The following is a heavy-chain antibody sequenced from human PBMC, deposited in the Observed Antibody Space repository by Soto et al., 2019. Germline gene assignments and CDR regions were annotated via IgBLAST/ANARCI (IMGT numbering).Heavy chain of an antibody. J-gene: IGHJ4*01. V-gene: IGHV3-30*18. Sequence: QVQLVESGGGVVQPGRSLRLSCAASGFTFSSYGMHWVRQAPGKGLEWVAVISYDGSNKYYADSVKGRFTISRDNSKNTLYLQMNSLRAEDTAVYYCAKDRLGVTYYDILTGYSPPLFDYWGHGTLVTVSS. CDR1: GFTFSSYG. D-gene: IGHD3-9*01. CDR3: AKDRLGVTYYDILTGYSPPLFDY. CDR2: ISYDGSNK.